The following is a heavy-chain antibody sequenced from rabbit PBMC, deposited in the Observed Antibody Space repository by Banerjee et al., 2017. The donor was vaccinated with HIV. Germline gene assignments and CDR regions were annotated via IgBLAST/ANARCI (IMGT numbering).Heavy chain of an antibody. CDR3: ARDPRYVLYAPAGYGVATYYFNL. V-gene: IGHV1S40*01. CDR2: INTSSGST. CDR1: GFSFSINYY. D-gene: IGHD6-1*01. J-gene: IGHJ4*01. Sequence: QSLEESGGDLVKPGASLTLTCTASGFSFSINYYMCWVRQAPGKGLEWIGCINTSSGSTGYASWAKGRFTISKTSSTTVTLQMTSLTAADTATYFCARDPRYVLYAPAGYGVATYYFNLWGPGTLVTVS.